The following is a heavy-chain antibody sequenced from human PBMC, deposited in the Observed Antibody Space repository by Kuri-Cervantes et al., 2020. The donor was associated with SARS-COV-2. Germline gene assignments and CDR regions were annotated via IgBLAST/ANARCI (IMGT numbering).Heavy chain of an antibody. J-gene: IGHJ5*02. V-gene: IGHV4-59*12. CDR2: IYYSGST. D-gene: IGHD2-2*01. CDR3: AGDPGGLGYCSSTSCYAAGWFDL. CDR1: GGSISSYY. Sequence: SETLSLTCTVSGGSISSYYWSWIRQPPGKGLEWIGYIYYSGSTYYNPSLKSRVTISVDTSKNQFSLKLSSVTAADTAVYYCAGDPGGLGYCSSTSCYAAGWFDLWGQGTLVTVSS.